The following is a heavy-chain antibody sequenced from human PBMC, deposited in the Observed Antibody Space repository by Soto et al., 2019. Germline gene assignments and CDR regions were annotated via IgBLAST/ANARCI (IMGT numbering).Heavy chain of an antibody. V-gene: IGHV1-2*04. CDR2: INPNSGGT. CDR3: ARDPIIAAASTSHYYYYYGMDV. D-gene: IGHD6-13*01. J-gene: IGHJ6*02. Sequence: ASVKVSCKASGYTFTGYYMHWVRQAPGQGLEWMGWINPNSGGTNYAQKFQGWVTMTRDTSISTAYMELSRLRSDDTAVYYCARDPIIAAASTSHYYYYYGMDVWGQGTTVTVSS. CDR1: GYTFTGYY.